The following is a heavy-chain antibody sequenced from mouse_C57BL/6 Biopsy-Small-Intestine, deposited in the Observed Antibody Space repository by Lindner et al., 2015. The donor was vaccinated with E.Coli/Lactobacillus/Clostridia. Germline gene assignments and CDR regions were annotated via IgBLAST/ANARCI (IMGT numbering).Heavy chain of an antibody. CDR3: AGQTPIGYYFDY. CDR2: ISTGGSYT. Sequence: VQQESGGDLVKPGGSLKLSCAASGFTFTVYGMSWVRQTPDKRLEWVATISTGGSYTYYPDSVKGRFTISRDNAKNTLYLQMSSLKSEDTAMYYCAGQTPIGYYFDYWGQGTTLTVSS. CDR1: GFTFTVYG. V-gene: IGHV5-6*01. J-gene: IGHJ2*01.